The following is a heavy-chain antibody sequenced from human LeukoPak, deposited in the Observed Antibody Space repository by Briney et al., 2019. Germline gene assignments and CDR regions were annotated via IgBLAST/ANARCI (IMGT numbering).Heavy chain of an antibody. D-gene: IGHD3-9*01. V-gene: IGHV4-59*01. CDR2: IYYSGST. CDR1: GGSISSYY. Sequence: SETLSLTCTVSGGSISSYYWSWIRQPPGKGLEWIGYIYYSGSTNCNPSLKSRVTISVDTSKNQFSLKLSSVTAADTAVYYCARTRQGELRYSDWLGNWFDPWGQGTLVTVSS. CDR3: ARTRQGELRYSDWLGNWFDP. J-gene: IGHJ5*02.